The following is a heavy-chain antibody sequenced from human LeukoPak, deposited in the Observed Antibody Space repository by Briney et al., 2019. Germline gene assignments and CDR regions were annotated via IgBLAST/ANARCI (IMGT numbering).Heavy chain of an antibody. V-gene: IGHV3-30-3*01. CDR1: GFTFSSYA. D-gene: IGHD1-26*01. CDR2: ISYDGSNK. CDR3: ARDRGYSGSYLDY. Sequence: PGGSLRLSCAASGFTFSSYAIHWVRQAPGKGLEWVAVISYDGSNKYYADSVKGRFTISRDNSKNTLYLQMNSLRAEDTAVYYCARDRGYSGSYLDYWGQGTLVTVSS. J-gene: IGHJ4*02.